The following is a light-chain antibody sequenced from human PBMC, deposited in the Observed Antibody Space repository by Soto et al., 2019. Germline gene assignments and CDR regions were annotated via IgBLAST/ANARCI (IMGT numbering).Light chain of an antibody. CDR3: AAWDDSLGAYV. J-gene: IGLJ1*01. CDR2: TNN. V-gene: IGLV1-44*01. CDR1: NSNIGTNT. Sequence: QSLLTQPPSASGTPGQRVTISCSGSNSNIGTNTVNWYQQLPGTAPRLLIYTNNQRHSGVPQRFSGSKTGTSASLAIGGLQSEDGADYYCAAWDDSLGAYVFGTGTKRTVL.